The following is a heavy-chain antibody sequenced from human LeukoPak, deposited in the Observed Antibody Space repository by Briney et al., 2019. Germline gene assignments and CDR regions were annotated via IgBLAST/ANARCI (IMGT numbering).Heavy chain of an antibody. CDR2: IYYSGST. CDR3: ARGVYDFWSGYYSYYYYGMDV. CDR1: GGSISSGGYY. J-gene: IGHJ6*02. Sequence: PSETLSLTCTVSGGSISSGGYYWSWIRQHPGKGLEWIGYIYYSGSTNYNPSLKSRVTISVDTSKNQFSLKLSSVTAADTAVYYCARGVYDFWSGYYSYYYYGMDVWGQGTTVTVSS. V-gene: IGHV4-61*08. D-gene: IGHD3-3*01.